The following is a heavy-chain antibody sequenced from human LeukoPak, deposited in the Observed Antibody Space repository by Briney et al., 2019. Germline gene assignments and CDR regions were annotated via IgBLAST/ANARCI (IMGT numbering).Heavy chain of an antibody. CDR3: ARYSRVTPLRGFDI. Sequence: GSLRLSCAATGFTISDYYMSWIRQAPGKGLEWVSYITNSGSTVYYIDSVKGRFTISRDNAKNSLYLQMNSLRAEDTAVYYCARYSRVTPLRGFDIWGQGTMVTVSS. CDR1: GFTISDYY. CDR2: ITNSGSTV. J-gene: IGHJ3*02. D-gene: IGHD4-23*01. V-gene: IGHV3-11*01.